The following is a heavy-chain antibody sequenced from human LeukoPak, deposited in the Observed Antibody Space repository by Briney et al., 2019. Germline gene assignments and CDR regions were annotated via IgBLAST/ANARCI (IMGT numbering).Heavy chain of an antibody. CDR1: GFTFSNAW. CDR3: IKSSGDWH. CDR2: ISSKTDGGTT. V-gene: IGHV3-15*05. Sequence: PGGSLRLSCTTSGFTFSNAWVSWVRQAPGKGLEWVGRISSKTDGGTTDYAAPVKGRFTFSRDDSKNTLYLQMNSLKTEDTAVYYCIKSSGDWHWGQGTLVTVSS. J-gene: IGHJ4*02. D-gene: IGHD2-21*02.